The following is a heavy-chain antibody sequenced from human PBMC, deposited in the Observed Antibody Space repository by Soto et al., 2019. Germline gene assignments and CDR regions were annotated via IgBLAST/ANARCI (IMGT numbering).Heavy chain of an antibody. D-gene: IGHD6-6*01. CDR1: GYTFTGYY. J-gene: IGHJ4*02. V-gene: IGHV1-2*02. CDR3: ARSLSTIGARPDY. CDR2: INPNTGGT. Sequence: QVQLVQSGAEVKKPGASVKVSCKASGYTFTGYYLHWVRQAPGQGLEYMGWINPNTGGTKYTQKFSGRVTMARDSSTSTAYMELSSLSSDDTAVFYCARSLSTIGARPDYWGQGTLVTVSS.